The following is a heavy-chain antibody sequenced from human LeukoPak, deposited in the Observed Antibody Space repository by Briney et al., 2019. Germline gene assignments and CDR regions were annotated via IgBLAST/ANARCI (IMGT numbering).Heavy chain of an antibody. CDR2: TYQRSKWYN. CDR1: GDSVSINSAA. J-gene: IGHJ4*02. D-gene: IGHD6-19*01. CDR3: ARSPSPYSSGWYFDY. Sequence: SQTLSLTCAISGDSVSINSAAWNWIRKSPSRGLEWLGRTYQRSKWYNDYAVSVKSRITINPDISKNQFSLQLNSVTPEDTAVYYCARSPSPYSSGWYFDYWGQGTLVTVSS. V-gene: IGHV6-1*01.